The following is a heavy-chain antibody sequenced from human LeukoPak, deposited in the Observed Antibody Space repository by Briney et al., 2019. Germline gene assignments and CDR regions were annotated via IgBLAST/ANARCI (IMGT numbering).Heavy chain of an antibody. J-gene: IGHJ4*02. CDR1: GYIFTGYY. Sequence: ASVKVSCKASGYIFTGYYIHWVRQAPGLGLEWMGWVNPTHGGTNFAQKFQGRVTMTRDTSISTAYMELSRLTSDDTAMYYCAIVTTADGYWGQGTPLTVSS. D-gene: IGHD4-17*01. CDR3: AIVTTADGY. CDR2: VNPTHGGT. V-gene: IGHV1-2*02.